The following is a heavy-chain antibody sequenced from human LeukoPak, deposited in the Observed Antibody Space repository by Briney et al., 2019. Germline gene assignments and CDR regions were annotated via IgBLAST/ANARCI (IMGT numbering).Heavy chain of an antibody. CDR3: ARVSYDTSGSQGFDI. Sequence: ASVKVSCKASGGTFSSYAISWVRQAPRQGLEWMGGIIPIFGTANYAQKFQGRVTITADESTSTAYMELSSLRSEDTAVYYCARVSYDTSGSQGFDIWGQGTMVTVSS. J-gene: IGHJ3*02. CDR1: GGTFSSYA. V-gene: IGHV1-69*13. CDR2: IIPIFGTA. D-gene: IGHD3-22*01.